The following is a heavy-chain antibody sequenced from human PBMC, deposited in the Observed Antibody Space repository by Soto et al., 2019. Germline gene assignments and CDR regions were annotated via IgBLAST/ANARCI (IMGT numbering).Heavy chain of an antibody. CDR3: ARFEYRSTDPLGYAFDI. D-gene: IGHD6-6*01. CDR2: ISPYNGNT. J-gene: IGHJ3*02. CDR1: GDIFRSHG. Sequence: QVQLVQSGAEVKKPGASVKVSCKASGDIFRSHGVSWMRQAPGQGLEWMGWISPYNGNTNYAQNLQGRVTMTTDTSTSTAYMELRSLSSDDTAVYYCARFEYRSTDPLGYAFDIWGQGTMVTVSS. V-gene: IGHV1-18*01.